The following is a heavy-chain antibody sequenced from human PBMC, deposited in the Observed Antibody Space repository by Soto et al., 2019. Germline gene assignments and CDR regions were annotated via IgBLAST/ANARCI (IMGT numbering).Heavy chain of an antibody. Sequence: QVQLVQSGAEVKKPGSSVKVSCKASGGTFSSYAISWVRQAPGQGLEWMGGIIPIFGTANYAQKFQGRVKITADESTSAADMELSSVRSEDTAVYYCARAPMVVVVAATPDYYYGMDVWGQGTTVTVSS. J-gene: IGHJ6*02. D-gene: IGHD2-15*01. CDR3: ARAPMVVVVAATPDYYYGMDV. CDR2: IIPIFGTA. CDR1: GGTFSSYA. V-gene: IGHV1-69*01.